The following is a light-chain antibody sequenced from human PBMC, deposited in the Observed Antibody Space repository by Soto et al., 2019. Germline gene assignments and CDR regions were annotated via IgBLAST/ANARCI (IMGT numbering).Light chain of an antibody. V-gene: IGLV4-60*02. CDR2: LEGSGSY. J-gene: IGLJ3*02. CDR3: ETWDSNIRV. Sequence: QLVLTQSSSASASLGSSVKLTCTLSSGHRNHISAWHQQQPGKAPRYLMKLEGSGSYDKGSGVPDRFSGSSSGADRYLTISNLQFEDEADYYCETWDSNIRVFGGGTKLTVL. CDR1: SGHRNHI.